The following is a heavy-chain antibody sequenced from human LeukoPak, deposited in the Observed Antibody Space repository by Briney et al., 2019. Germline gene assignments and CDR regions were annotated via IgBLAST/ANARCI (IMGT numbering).Heavy chain of an antibody. CDR2: IIPIFGAT. V-gene: IGHV1-69*06. Sequence: GASVKVSCKASGGSFSNYAITWVRQAPGQGLEWMGRIIPIFGATTYAQKFQGRVTITADMGSSTAYLELTGLTSEDTALHFCAKQGAVRQDYYMDVWGNGTTVIVSS. D-gene: IGHD3-16*01. J-gene: IGHJ6*03. CDR1: GGSFSNYA. CDR3: AKQGAVRQDYYMDV.